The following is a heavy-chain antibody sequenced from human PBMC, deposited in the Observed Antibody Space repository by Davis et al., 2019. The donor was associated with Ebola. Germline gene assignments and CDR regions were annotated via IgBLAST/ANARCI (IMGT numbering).Heavy chain of an antibody. D-gene: IGHD3-22*01. CDR1: GYTFTRFG. J-gene: IGHJ6*02. Sequence: AASVKVSCKASGYTFTRFGLNWVRQAPGQGLEWMGWINTHTGNAAYAQGFTGRFVFSLDTSVNMAYLQISSLKSEDTAVYYCARGGINMVVVPLDYNFYAMDVWGQGTTVTVSS. V-gene: IGHV7-4-1*04. CDR2: INTHTGNA. CDR3: ARGGINMVVVPLDYNFYAMDV.